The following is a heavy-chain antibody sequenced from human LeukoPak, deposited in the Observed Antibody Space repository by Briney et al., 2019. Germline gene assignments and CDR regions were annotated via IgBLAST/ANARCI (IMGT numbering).Heavy chain of an antibody. CDR3: AKESYYDSSGYYDY. V-gene: IGHV3-30*02. Sequence: GGSLRLSCAASGFTFNSYGMHWVRQAPGKGLEWVAFIRYDGTNKYYADSVKGRFTISRDNTKNTLYLQMNRLSAEDTAVYYCAKESYYDSSGYYDYWGQGTLVTVSS. J-gene: IGHJ4*02. CDR1: GFTFNSYG. D-gene: IGHD3-22*01. CDR2: IRYDGTNK.